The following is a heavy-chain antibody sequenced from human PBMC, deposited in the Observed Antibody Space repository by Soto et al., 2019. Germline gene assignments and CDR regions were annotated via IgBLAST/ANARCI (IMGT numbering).Heavy chain of an antibody. J-gene: IGHJ4*02. CDR1: GGTFSSYA. Sequence: GASVKVSCKASGGTFSSYAISWVRQAPGQGLEWMGWVSPDFGNAGYAQQFQGRVTMTTNTSTSTAYMELTSLTSDDTAVYYCEVTSGYWGQGTMVTVSS. D-gene: IGHD2-21*02. V-gene: IGHV1-8*02. CDR3: EVTSGY. CDR2: VSPDFGNA.